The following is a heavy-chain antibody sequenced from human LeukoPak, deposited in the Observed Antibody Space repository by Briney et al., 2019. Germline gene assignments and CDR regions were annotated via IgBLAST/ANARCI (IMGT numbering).Heavy chain of an antibody. J-gene: IGHJ4*02. D-gene: IGHD1-26*01. CDR2: ISSSSSYI. Sequence: GGSLRLSCAASGFTFSSYSMNWVRQAPGKGLEWVSSISSSSSYIYYADSVKGRFTISRDNAKNSLYLQMNSLRAEDTAVYYCARDSSGSYSRYYFDYWGQGTLVTVSS. CDR3: ARDSSGSYSRYYFDY. V-gene: IGHV3-21*01. CDR1: GFTFSSYS.